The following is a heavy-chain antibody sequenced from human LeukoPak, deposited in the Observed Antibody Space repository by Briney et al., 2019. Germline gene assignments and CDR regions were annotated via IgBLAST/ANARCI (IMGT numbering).Heavy chain of an antibody. CDR1: GGSISSSSYY. J-gene: IGHJ4*02. D-gene: IGHD2-15*01. Sequence: SETLSLTCTVSGGSISSSSYYWGWIRQPPGKGLEWIGSIYYSGSTYYNPSLKSRVTISVDTSKNQFSLKLSSVTAADTAVYYCARQVAVVVAADFDYWGQGTLVTISS. V-gene: IGHV4-39*01. CDR3: ARQVAVVVAADFDY. CDR2: IYYSGST.